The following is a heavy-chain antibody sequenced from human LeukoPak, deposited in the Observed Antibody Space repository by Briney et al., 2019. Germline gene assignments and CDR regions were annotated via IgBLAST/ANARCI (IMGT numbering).Heavy chain of an antibody. J-gene: IGHJ6*03. CDR3: ARADSVPAGDYHYWYMDV. CDR2: IKPNSGDT. V-gene: IGHV1-2*02. D-gene: IGHD2-2*01. Sequence: ASVTVSFKASGFTLTDYIHWVRQDPRQGLQWMGWIKPNSGDTDYAQNFQGRVTMTRDTSISTVYMELSSMISDDTAVYYCARADSVPAGDYHYWYMDVWGKGTMVTVSS. CDR1: GFTLTDY.